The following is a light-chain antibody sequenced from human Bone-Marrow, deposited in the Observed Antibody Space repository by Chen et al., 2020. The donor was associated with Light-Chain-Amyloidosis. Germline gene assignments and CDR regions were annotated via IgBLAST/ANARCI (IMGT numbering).Light chain of an antibody. V-gene: IGLV3-21*02. J-gene: IGLJ2*01. CDR2: DDS. CDR1: NIGGRS. CDR3: QVWDSGSDHVV. Sequence: SYVLAQPPSVSVAPGQTARITCGGANIGGRSVHWYHQRPGQAPVLVVYDDSDRPSGIPERFSGSNSGNTATLTITRVEAGDEADYYCQVWDSGSDHVVLGGGTKLTVL.